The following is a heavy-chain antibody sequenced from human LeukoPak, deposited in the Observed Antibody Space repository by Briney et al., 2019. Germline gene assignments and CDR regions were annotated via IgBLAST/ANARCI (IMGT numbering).Heavy chain of an antibody. J-gene: IGHJ4*02. V-gene: IGHV4-59*11. CDR3: ASDRTGLYYFDQ. Sequence: SETLSLTCTVSGVSFSSHFWTWIRQAPGKGLEWIGNIFFSGSTHYNPPLKSRVTMSIDTSKSQFSLKLNSLTAADTAVYYCASDRTGLYYFDQWGQGTLVTVSS. D-gene: IGHD1-1*01. CDR2: IFFSGST. CDR1: GVSFSSHF.